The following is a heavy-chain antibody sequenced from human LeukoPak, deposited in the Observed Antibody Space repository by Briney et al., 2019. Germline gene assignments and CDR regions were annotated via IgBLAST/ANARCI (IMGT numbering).Heavy chain of an antibody. D-gene: IGHD5-18*01. Sequence: GGSLRLSCAASGFTFSSYSMNWVRQAPGKGLEWVSAISGSGGSTYYADSVKGRFTISRDNSKNTLYLQMNSLRAEDTAVYYCAKGGIQLWLPVGYWGQGTLVTVSS. CDR2: ISGSGGST. V-gene: IGHV3-23*01. CDR3: AKGGIQLWLPVGY. J-gene: IGHJ4*02. CDR1: GFTFSSYS.